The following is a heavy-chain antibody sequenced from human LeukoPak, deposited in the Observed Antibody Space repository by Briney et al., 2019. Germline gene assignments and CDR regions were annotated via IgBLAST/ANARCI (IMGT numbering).Heavy chain of an antibody. Sequence: SDTLSLTCTVSPGSISGYYWSWIRQPPGKGLEWIGYINYSGSTNYNPSLKSRVTISVDTSKNQFSLKLSSVTAADTAVYYCARGVPAAGAKWFDPWGPGSLVTVYS. V-gene: IGHV4-59*01. CDR2: INYSGST. CDR3: ARGVPAAGAKWFDP. D-gene: IGHD6-13*01. J-gene: IGHJ5*02. CDR1: PGSISGYY.